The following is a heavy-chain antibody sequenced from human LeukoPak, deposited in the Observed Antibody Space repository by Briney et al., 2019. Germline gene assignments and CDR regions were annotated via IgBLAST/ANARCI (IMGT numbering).Heavy chain of an antibody. J-gene: IGHJ3*02. CDR1: GYTFTGYY. Sequence: GASVKVSCKASGYTFTGYYMHWVRQAPGQGLEWMGRINPNSGGTNYAQKFQGRVTMTRDTSISTAYMELSRLRSDDTAVYYCARGYHSYGTDAFDIWGQGTMVTVSS. CDR3: ARGYHSYGTDAFDI. V-gene: IGHV1-2*06. D-gene: IGHD5-18*01. CDR2: INPNSGGT.